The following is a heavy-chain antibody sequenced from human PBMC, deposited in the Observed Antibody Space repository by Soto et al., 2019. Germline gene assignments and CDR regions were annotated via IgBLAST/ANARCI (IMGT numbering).Heavy chain of an antibody. Sequence: QVQLTPSGAEVKKPGSSVKVSCKASGGTFSSYAISWVRQATGQGLECMGGTSPIFGTENYAQKFQGRVTITADETTITAYRELSILISEDTAVYYFARLPSPFKCCSGGRFYSRSFDPWGQGNLVTVYS. D-gene: IGHD2-15*01. CDR1: GGTFSSYA. CDR2: TSPIFGTE. CDR3: ARLPSPFKCCSGGRFYSRSFDP. J-gene: IGHJ5*02. V-gene: IGHV1-69*01.